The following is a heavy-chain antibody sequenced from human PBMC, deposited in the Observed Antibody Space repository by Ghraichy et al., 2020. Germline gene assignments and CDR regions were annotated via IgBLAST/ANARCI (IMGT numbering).Heavy chain of an antibody. J-gene: IGHJ5*02. V-gene: IGHV6-1*01. Sequence: SETLSLTCAISGDSVSRYSAAWNWIRQSPSRGLEWLGRTYYRSKWYNDYAVSVRSRIIINPDTSKNQFSLQLNSVTPEDTAVYYCARDPADPGSWFDPWGEGTLVTVCS. CDR1: GDSVSRYSAA. CDR2: TYYRSKWYN. D-gene: IGHD3-10*01. CDR3: ARDPADPGSWFDP.